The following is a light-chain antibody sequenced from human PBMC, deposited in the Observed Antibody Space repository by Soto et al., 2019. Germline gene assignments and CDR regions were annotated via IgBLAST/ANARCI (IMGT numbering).Light chain of an antibody. V-gene: IGLV1-40*01. Sequence: QPVLTQPPSVSGAPGQRVTISCTGSSSNIGAGYDVHWYQQLPGTAPKLLTYGNSNRPSGVPDRFTGSKSGTSASLAITGLQAEDEADYYCQSYDSSLSACVFGGGTKVTVL. J-gene: IGLJ3*02. CDR1: SSNIGAGYD. CDR3: QSYDSSLSACV. CDR2: GNS.